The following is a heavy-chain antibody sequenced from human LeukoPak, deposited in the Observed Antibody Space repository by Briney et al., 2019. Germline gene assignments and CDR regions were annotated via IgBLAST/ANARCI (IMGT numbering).Heavy chain of an antibody. Sequence: ASVEVSCKASGYTFTGYYMHWVRQAPGQGLEWMGWINPNSGGTNYAQKFQGRVTMTRDTSISTAYMELSRLRSDDTAVYYCARVYDFWSGFDYWGQGTLVTVSS. CDR1: GYTFTGYY. CDR2: INPNSGGT. CDR3: ARVYDFWSGFDY. D-gene: IGHD3-3*01. J-gene: IGHJ4*02. V-gene: IGHV1-2*02.